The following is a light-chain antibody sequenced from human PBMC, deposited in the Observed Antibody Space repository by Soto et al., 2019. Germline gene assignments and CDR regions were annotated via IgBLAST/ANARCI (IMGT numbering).Light chain of an antibody. CDR2: WAT. Sequence: DIVMTQSPDSLAVSLGERATINCKSSQSVFYSSNNKNYLAWYQQKPGQPPKLLIYWATTRESGVTDRFSGSGSGTDYALTISSLQAEDVAVYYYQQYYDTPPYTFGQGTKLEIK. V-gene: IGKV4-1*01. J-gene: IGKJ2*01. CDR3: QQYYDTPPYT. CDR1: QSVFYSSNNKNY.